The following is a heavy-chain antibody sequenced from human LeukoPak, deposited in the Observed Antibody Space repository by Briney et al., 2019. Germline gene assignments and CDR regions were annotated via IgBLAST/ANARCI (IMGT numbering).Heavy chain of an antibody. D-gene: IGHD7-27*01. J-gene: IGHJ4*02. V-gene: IGHV3-23*01. Sequence: GESLRHSCAASGFTFSSYAMSWVRQAPGMRLEWVSAISGSGGSTYYAASVKGRFTISRDNSKNSLYLQMNSLRAEDTAVYYCAKDVGTGANWGLFCDYWGQVTLVTVSS. CDR1: GFTFSSYA. CDR3: AKDVGTGANWGLFCDY. CDR2: ISGSGGST.